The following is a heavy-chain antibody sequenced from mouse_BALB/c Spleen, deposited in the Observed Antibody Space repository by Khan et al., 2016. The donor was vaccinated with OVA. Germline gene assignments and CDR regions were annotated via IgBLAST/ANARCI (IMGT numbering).Heavy chain of an antibody. CDR2: MFPGDGST. Sequence: QVQLKQSGAELVKPGASVKLSCKASGYTFTSYDINWVRQRPEQGLEWIGWMFPGDGSTKYNENFKGKATLTTDKSSTTAYMQLSRLTSEDSVASFCTRGGYGGFAYWGQVTLVTVSA. CDR1: GYTFTSYD. J-gene: IGHJ3*01. CDR3: TRGGYGGFAY. D-gene: IGHD1-1*01. V-gene: IGHV1-85*01.